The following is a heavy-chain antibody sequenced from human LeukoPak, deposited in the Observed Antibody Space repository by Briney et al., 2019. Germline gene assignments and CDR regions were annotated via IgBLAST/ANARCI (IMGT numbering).Heavy chain of an antibody. CDR1: GGSISSYY. CDR3: ARDPLVGSGIYGMDV. J-gene: IGHJ6*02. Sequence: PSETLSLTCTVSGGSISSYYWSWIRQPPGKGLEWIGYIYYSGSTNYNPSLKSRVTISVDTSKNQFSPKLSSVTAADTAVYYCARDPLVGSGIYGMDVWGQGTTVTVSS. D-gene: IGHD3-10*01. CDR2: IYYSGST. V-gene: IGHV4-59*01.